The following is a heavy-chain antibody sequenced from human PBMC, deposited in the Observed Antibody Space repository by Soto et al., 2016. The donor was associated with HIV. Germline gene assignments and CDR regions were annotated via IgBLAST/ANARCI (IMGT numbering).Heavy chain of an antibody. CDR1: GITFSTYA. J-gene: IGHJ6*03. Sequence: EVQLLESGGGLVRPGGSLRLSCVVSGITFSTYAMTWVRQAPGKGLEWVSGISGSGGTTLYADSVKGRFTISRDNSKNTLYLQMKNLRADDTAVYYRAKASGKLRIYYYYMDVWGKGTTVTVSS. V-gene: IGHV3-23*01. CDR2: ISGSGGTT. CDR3: AKASGKLRIYYYYMDV. D-gene: IGHD3-3*01.